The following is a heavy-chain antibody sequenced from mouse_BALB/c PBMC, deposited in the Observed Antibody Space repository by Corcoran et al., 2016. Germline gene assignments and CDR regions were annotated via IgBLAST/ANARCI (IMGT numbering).Heavy chain of an antibody. D-gene: IGHD2-3*01. Sequence: QIQLVQSGPELKKPGETVKISCKASGYTFTNYGMNWVKQASGKGLKWMGWINTYTGEPTYADDFKGRFAFSVETSASTAYLQINNLKNEDMATYFCARGDGYLMDYWGQGTSVTVSS. V-gene: IGHV9-1*02. CDR2: INTYTGEP. CDR3: ARGDGYLMDY. CDR1: GYTFTNYG. J-gene: IGHJ4*01.